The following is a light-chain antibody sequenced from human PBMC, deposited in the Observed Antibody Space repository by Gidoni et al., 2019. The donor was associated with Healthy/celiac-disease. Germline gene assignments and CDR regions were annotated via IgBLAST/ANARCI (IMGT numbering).Light chain of an antibody. CDR2: GAS. V-gene: IGKV3-20*01. CDR3: QQYGSWIT. J-gene: IGKJ5*01. CDR1: QRVRSSY. Sequence: EIVLTPSPGTLSLSPGERATLSCRASQRVRSSYLAWYQQKPGQAPRLLIYGASSRATGIPDRFSGSGSGTDFTLTISRLEPEDFAVYYCQQYGSWITFGQGTRLEIK.